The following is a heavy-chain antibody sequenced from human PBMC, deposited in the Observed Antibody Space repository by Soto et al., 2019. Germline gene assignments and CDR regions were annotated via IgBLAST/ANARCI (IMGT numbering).Heavy chain of an antibody. D-gene: IGHD5-18*01. CDR3: ARARGYGYVGGFDP. CDR1: GGSFSGYY. J-gene: IGHJ5*02. V-gene: IGHV4-34*01. CDR2: INASGST. Sequence: QVQLQQWGAGLLKPSETLSLTCAVYGGSFSGYYWSWIHQPPGKGLEWIGEINASGSTNYIPSLKGRVTISVDTSKNQFSRKLSCVTAADTAVYYCARARGYGYVGGFDPWGQGTLVTVSS.